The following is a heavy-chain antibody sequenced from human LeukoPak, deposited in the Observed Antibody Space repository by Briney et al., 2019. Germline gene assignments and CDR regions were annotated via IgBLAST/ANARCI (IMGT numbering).Heavy chain of an antibody. V-gene: IGHV4-34*01. J-gene: IGHJ4*02. Sequence: SETLSLTRGVQGESFSGYYWSWMRQPSGGGLEWIGEISHSGITNYSPSLQSRLTISVDPSKNQFSLKLTSVTAADTAVSYCATGTYYNETSGPYGWGQASLVTASA. CDR2: ISHSGIT. CDR1: GESFSGYY. CDR3: ATGTYYNETSGPYG. D-gene: IGHD3-10*01.